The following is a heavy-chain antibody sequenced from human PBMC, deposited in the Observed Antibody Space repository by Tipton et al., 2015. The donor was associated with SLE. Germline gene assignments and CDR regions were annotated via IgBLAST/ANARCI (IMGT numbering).Heavy chain of an antibody. V-gene: IGHV3-74*01. CDR2: IETDGRST. D-gene: IGHD6-13*01. J-gene: IGHJ3*01. CDR3: ARERIAGAFDV. Sequence: SLRLSCAASGFSFSSYYMNWVRQVPGKGLAWVSRIETDGRSTAYADSVKGRFTVSRDNAKNSLYLQMDSLRPEDTAVYYCARERIAGAFDVWGQGTMVTVSS. CDR1: GFSFSSYY.